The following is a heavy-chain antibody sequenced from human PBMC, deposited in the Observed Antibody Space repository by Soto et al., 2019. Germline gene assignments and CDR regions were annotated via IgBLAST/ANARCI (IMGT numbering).Heavy chain of an antibody. V-gene: IGHV1-2*02. CDR1: GFTFTTYY. CDR2: INPNSGDT. Sequence: QVQLVESGGGVVQPGRSLRLSCAASGFTFTTYYMNWVRQAPGQGLEWLGWINPNSGDTNYAQNFQGRVTMTRDTSVNTAYMEVSSLRSDDTAVYYCARRRAYTYEPFDLWGQGALVTVSS. J-gene: IGHJ4*02. CDR3: ARRRAYTYEPFDL. D-gene: IGHD5-18*01.